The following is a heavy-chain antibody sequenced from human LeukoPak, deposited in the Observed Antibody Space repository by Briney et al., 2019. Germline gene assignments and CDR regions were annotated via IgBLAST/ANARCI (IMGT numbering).Heavy chain of an antibody. D-gene: IGHD3-10*01. Sequence: GGSLRLSCAASGFTFSSYAMSWVRQAPGKGLEWVSAISGSGGSTYYADSVKGRFTISRDNSKNTLYPQTNSLRAEDTAVYYCAKRTHGSGSYYGYYYYMDVWGKGTTVTVSS. CDR3: AKRTHGSGSYYGYYYYMDV. V-gene: IGHV3-23*01. CDR1: GFTFSSYA. CDR2: ISGSGGST. J-gene: IGHJ6*03.